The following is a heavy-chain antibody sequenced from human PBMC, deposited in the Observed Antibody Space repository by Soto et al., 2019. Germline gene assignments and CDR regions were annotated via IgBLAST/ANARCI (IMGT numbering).Heavy chain of an antibody. CDR2: ISYDGSNK. D-gene: IGHD5-12*01. V-gene: IGHV3-30*18. CDR3: AKEFRDGYPPPVDY. CDR1: GFAFSSYG. Sequence: SLRLSCAASGFAFSSYGMHWVRQAPGKGLEWVAVISYDGSNKYYADSVKGRFTISRDNSKNTLYLQMNSLRAEDTAVYYCAKEFRDGYPPPVDYWGQGTLVTVSS. J-gene: IGHJ4*02.